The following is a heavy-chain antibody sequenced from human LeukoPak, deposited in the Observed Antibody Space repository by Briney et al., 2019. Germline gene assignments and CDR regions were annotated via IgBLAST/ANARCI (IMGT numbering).Heavy chain of an antibody. Sequence: GESLKISRKGSGYSFTDYWIAWVRQMPGKGLEWMGIIYPGDSDTRYSPSFQGQVTISADKSISTAYLQWSSLKASDTAMYYCARHPPTTGLYFDYWGQGTLVTVSS. D-gene: IGHD1-14*01. V-gene: IGHV5-51*01. CDR1: GYSFTDYW. CDR3: ARHPPTTGLYFDY. CDR2: IYPGDSDT. J-gene: IGHJ4*02.